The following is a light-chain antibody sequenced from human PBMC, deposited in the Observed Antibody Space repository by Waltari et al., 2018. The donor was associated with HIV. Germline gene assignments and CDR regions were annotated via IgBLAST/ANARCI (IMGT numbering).Light chain of an antibody. V-gene: IGLV1-40*01. Sequence: QSVLPQPPSVSGAPGQRVTSFCPGSSPPSGQGYDVHWHKQLPGTAPKLLIYGNSSRPSGVPDRFSGSKSGTSASLAITGLQAEDEADYYCQSYDSSQSGPYVVFGGGTKLTVL. CDR1: SPPSGQGYD. CDR2: GNS. J-gene: IGLJ2*01. CDR3: QSYDSSQSGPYVV.